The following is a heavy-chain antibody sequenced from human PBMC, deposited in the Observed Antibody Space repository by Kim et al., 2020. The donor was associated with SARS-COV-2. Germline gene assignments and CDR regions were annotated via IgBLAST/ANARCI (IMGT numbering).Heavy chain of an antibody. J-gene: IGHJ5*02. CDR2: IWYDGSNK. CDR3: AREGSIAARPGGFDP. Sequence: GGSLRLSCAASGFTFSSYGMHWVRQAPGKGLEWVAVIWYDGSNKYYADSVKGRFTISRDNSKNTLYLQMNSLRAEDTAVYYCAREGSIAARPGGFDPWGQGTLVTVSS. D-gene: IGHD6-6*01. V-gene: IGHV3-33*01. CDR1: GFTFSSYG.